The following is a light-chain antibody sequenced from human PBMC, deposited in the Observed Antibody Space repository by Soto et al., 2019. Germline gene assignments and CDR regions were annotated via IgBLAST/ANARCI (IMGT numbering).Light chain of an antibody. CDR2: EVS. CDR1: SSNIGAGYD. Sequence: QSVLTQPPSVSGAPGQRVTISCTGSSSNIGAGYDVHWYQQLPGTAPKLMIYEVSNRPSGVSNRFSGSKSGNTASLTISGLQAEDETDYYCFSYTSSGTYVFGTGTKLTVL. CDR3: FSYTSSGTYV. V-gene: IGLV1-40*01. J-gene: IGLJ1*01.